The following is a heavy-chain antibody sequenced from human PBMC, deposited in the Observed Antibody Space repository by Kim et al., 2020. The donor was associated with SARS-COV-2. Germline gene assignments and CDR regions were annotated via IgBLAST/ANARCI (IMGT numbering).Heavy chain of an antibody. J-gene: IGHJ5*02. V-gene: IGHV4-59*01. CDR3: ASSGVGAVGWFDP. Sequence: SETLSLTCSVSGDSIRSYYWTWIRQPTGKRLEWIGYVYHTGSTNYNPSLKSRVTISLDTSRNQFSPTLTSVTAADTAVYYCASSGVGAVGWFDPWGQGTPVTVSS. D-gene: IGHD1-26*01. CDR2: VYHTGST. CDR1: GDSIRSYY.